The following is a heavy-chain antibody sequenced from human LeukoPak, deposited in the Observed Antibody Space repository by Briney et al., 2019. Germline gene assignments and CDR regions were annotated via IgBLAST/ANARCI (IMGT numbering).Heavy chain of an antibody. V-gene: IGHV3-69-1*02. CDR3: AREFSVVGNFDY. D-gene: IGHD2-21*01. CDR2: ISGSTSI. CDR1: GFLFSDFIDHT. J-gene: IGHJ4*02. Sequence: GGSLRLSCADSGFLFSDFIDHTMVWVRQAPGKGLEWVSYISGSTSISYADSVRGRFSISRDNAQRSLYLHMNSLRDEDTAVYYCAREFSVVGNFDYWGQGTLVIVSS.